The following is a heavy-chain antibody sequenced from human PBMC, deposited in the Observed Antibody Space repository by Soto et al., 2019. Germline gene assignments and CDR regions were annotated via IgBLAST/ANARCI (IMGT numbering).Heavy chain of an antibody. V-gene: IGHV3-23*01. CDR1: GFTFSSYA. D-gene: IGHD3-16*01. CDR2: ISGSGGST. J-gene: IGHJ5*02. Sequence: GGSLRLSCAASGFTFSSYATSWVRQAPGKGLEWVSAISGSGGSTYYADSVKGRFTISRGNSKNTLYLQMNSLRAEDTAVYYCAKSLYLGEINWFDPWGQGTLVTVSS. CDR3: AKSLYLGEINWFDP.